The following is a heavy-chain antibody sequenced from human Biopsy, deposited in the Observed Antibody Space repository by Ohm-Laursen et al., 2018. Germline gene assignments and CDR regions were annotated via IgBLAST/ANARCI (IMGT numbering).Heavy chain of an antibody. CDR1: VFSFSDYN. D-gene: IGHD2-15*01. CDR2: ISGGGTI. CDR3: ARDTRLSPCSMDV. J-gene: IGHJ6*02. V-gene: IGHV3-11*01. Sequence: SLRLSCTASVFSFSDYNMRWIRQARGRGLEWVSYISGGGTIYYGDSMKGRATISRDNAKNSLYLQMHSLRAEDTAVYYCARDTRLSPCSMDVWGQGTTVTVSS.